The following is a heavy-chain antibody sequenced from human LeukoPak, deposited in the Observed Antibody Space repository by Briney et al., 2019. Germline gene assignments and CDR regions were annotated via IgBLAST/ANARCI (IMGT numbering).Heavy chain of an antibody. CDR2: ISYDGSNK. CDR3: ARHKATQYYFDSSGYPLDY. Sequence: GGSLRLSCAASGFIFNNYGMHWVRQAPGKGLEWAAVISYDGSNKYYADSVKGRFTISRDNSKYTLYLQMNSLRAEDTAVYYCARHKATQYYFDSSGYPLDYWGQGTLVTVSS. D-gene: IGHD3-22*01. J-gene: IGHJ4*02. V-gene: IGHV3-30*03. CDR1: GFIFNNYG.